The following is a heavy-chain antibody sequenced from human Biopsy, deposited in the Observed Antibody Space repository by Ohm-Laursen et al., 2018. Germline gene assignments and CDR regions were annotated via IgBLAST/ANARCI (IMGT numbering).Heavy chain of an antibody. CDR1: GGSFSGYD. V-gene: IGHV4-34*01. CDR3: ARGLYGDNAGAFDV. CDR2: FSHTGTT. D-gene: IGHD4/OR15-4a*01. J-gene: IGHJ3*01. Sequence: GTLSLTCAVDGGSFSGYDWTWIRQPPGKGLGWVGEFSHTGTTIYNPSLKSRLTISVDKSKNHFSLRLTSVTAADTATYFCARGLYGDNAGAFDVWGQGTVVTVSS.